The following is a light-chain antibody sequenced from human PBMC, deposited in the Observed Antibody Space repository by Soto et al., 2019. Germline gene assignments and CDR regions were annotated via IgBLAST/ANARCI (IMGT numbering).Light chain of an antibody. J-gene: IGKJ2*01. CDR3: QQYNNWPYT. CDR2: GTS. V-gene: IGKV3-15*01. CDR1: QNVGSN. Sequence: EIVMTQSPVTLSVSPGERAALSCRASQNVGSNFAWYQQRPGQAPRVLIYGTSTRATGVPARFSGSGSGTDFPLPISILQSEDFAVYYCQQYNNWPYTFGQGTRLEIK.